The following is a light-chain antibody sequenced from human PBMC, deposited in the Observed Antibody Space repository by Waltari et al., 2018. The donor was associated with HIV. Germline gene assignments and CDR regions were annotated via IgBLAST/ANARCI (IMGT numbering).Light chain of an antibody. Sequence: QSVLTQPPSASGTPGQRVTISCSGSSPNIGSNSLYWYQKLQGTAPKLLIYRNNQRPSGVPDRFSVPKSGTSASLAISGLRSEDEADYYCAAWDDSLSGWVFGGGTKLTVL. J-gene: IGLJ3*02. CDR1: SPNIGSNS. CDR3: AAWDDSLSGWV. V-gene: IGLV1-47*01. CDR2: RNN.